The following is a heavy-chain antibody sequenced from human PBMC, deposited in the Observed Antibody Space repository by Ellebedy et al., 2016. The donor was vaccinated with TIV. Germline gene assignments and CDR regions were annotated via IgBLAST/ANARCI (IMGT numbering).Heavy chain of an antibody. J-gene: IGHJ4*02. CDR1: GFTFRDYW. CDR2: LKTDGSQN. D-gene: IGHD5-24*01. V-gene: IGHV3-7*01. CDR3: AKDAREKAQISWEHDS. Sequence: GESLKISCVASGFTFRDYWMSWVRQAPGKGLEWVANLKTDGSQNYYMDSVKGRFTISRDNAKNSLYLHMNSLRTEDTAVYYCAKDAREKAQISWEHDSWGQGTLVTVSS.